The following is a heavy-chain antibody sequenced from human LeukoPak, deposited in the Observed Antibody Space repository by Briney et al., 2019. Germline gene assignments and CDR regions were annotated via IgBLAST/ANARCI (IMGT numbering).Heavy chain of an antibody. D-gene: IGHD1-26*01. CDR2: ISSSSNYI. CDR1: GLTFSNYN. Sequence: GGSLRLSCAASGLTFSNYNMNWVRQAPGEGLEWVSFISSSSNYIYYADSVRGRFTISRDNAKNSLYLQMNSLRAEDTAVYYCARDPYSGSYGNDYYYYMDVWGKGTTVTISS. CDR3: ARDPYSGSYGNDYYYYMDV. V-gene: IGHV3-21*01. J-gene: IGHJ6*03.